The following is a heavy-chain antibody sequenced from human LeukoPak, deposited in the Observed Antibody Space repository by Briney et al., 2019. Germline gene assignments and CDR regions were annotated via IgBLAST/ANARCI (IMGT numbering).Heavy chain of an antibody. Sequence: PGGSLRLSCAASGFTVSGNYMSWVRQAPGKGLEWVSAISSDGNTYYADSVKGRFTISRDNSKNTLLLQMNSLRAEDTAVYYCARLTYGEKFEYWGQGTLDTVSS. D-gene: IGHD4-17*01. CDR1: GFTVSGNY. J-gene: IGHJ4*02. CDR2: ISSDGNT. V-gene: IGHV3-53*01. CDR3: ARLTYGEKFEY.